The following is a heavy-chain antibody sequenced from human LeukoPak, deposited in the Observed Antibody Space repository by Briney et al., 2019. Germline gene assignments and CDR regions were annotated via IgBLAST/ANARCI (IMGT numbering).Heavy chain of an antibody. CDR2: INHSGST. CDR1: GGSFSGYY. D-gene: IGHD5-12*01. CDR3: ARGRGYSGFRFDY. V-gene: IGHV4-34*01. Sequence: SETLSLTCAVYGGSFSGYYWSWIRQPPGKRLEWIGEINHSGSTNYNPSLKSRVTISVDTSKNQFSLKLSSVTAADTAVYYCARGRGYSGFRFDYWGQGTLVTVSS. J-gene: IGHJ4*02.